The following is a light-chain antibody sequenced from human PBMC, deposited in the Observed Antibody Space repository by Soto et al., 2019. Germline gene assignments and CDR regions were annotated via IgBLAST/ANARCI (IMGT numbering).Light chain of an antibody. V-gene: IGKV1-5*03. J-gene: IGKJ1*01. CDR2: KAS. CDR1: QSINSW. Sequence: HSLSTVSASIGDGVTITCRASQSINSWLAWYQQKPGKAPKLLIYKASTLESGVPSRFSGSGSGTEFTLTISCLQPDDFATYYCQQYNSYSRPFGQ. CDR3: QQYNSYSRP.